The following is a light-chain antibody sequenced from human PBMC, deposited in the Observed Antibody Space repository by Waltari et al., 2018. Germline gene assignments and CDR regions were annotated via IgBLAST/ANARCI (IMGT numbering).Light chain of an antibody. Sequence: DVVLSQSPLSLSVTLGQPASISCRSCQSLGDGNSYLNWFQQRPGQSPRRLIYKVSNRDSGVPDRFSGSGSGTDFTLKISRVEAEDLGLYYCMQGAHWPYSFCQGTNLEIK. CDR2: KVS. J-gene: IGKJ2*03. CDR1: QSLGDGNSY. CDR3: MQGAHWPYS. V-gene: IGKV2-30*01.